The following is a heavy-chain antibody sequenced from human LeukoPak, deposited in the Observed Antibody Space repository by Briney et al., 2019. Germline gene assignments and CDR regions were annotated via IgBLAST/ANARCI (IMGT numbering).Heavy chain of an antibody. CDR3: ARQEQQLIYNWFDP. D-gene: IGHD6-13*01. CDR2: IYYSGNT. CDR1: GVSISSSNSY. Sequence: PSETLSLTCTVSGVSISSSNSYWGWIRQPPGKGLEWIGSIYYSGNTYYNPSLKSRVTISVDTSKNQFSLKLSSVTAADTAVYYCARQEQQLIYNWFDPWGQGTLVTVSS. V-gene: IGHV4-39*07. J-gene: IGHJ5*02.